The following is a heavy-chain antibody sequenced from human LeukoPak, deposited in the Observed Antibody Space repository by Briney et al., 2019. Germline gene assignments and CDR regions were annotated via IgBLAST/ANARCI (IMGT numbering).Heavy chain of an antibody. D-gene: IGHD3-9*01. CDR1: GYSFTNYG. Sequence: GASVKVSCKTSGYSFTNYGITWVRQAPGQGLEWMGWISAYNGNTNYAQKLQGRVTMTTDTSTSTAYMELRSLRSDDTAVYYCARVFEYDILTGYPNWFDPWGQGTLVTVSS. CDR3: ARVFEYDILTGYPNWFDP. J-gene: IGHJ5*02. CDR2: ISAYNGNT. V-gene: IGHV1-18*01.